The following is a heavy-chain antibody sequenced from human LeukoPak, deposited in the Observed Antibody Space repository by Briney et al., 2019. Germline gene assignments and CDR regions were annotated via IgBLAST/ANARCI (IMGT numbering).Heavy chain of an antibody. D-gene: IGHD5-12*01. V-gene: IGHV3-21*01. J-gene: IGHJ4*02. Sequence: GGSLRLSCSASGFTFSSYSMNWVRQAPGKGLEWVSFISSTGNYINYADSVKGRFTISRDNAKNSLYLQMNSLGAEDTALYYCARDHPGYSGYVQDYWGQGALITVSS. CDR1: GFTFSSYS. CDR2: ISSTGNYI. CDR3: ARDHPGYSGYVQDY.